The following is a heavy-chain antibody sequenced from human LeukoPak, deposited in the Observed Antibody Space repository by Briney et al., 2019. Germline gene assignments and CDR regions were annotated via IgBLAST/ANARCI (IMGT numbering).Heavy chain of an antibody. Sequence: GGSLRLSCAASGFTFSSYWMSWVRQAPGKGLEWVANIKQDGSEKYYVDSVKGRFTISRDNAKNSLYLQMNSLRAEDTAVYYCARVVRFLEWLPHDAFDIWGQGTMVTVSS. D-gene: IGHD3-3*01. CDR3: ARVVRFLEWLPHDAFDI. CDR1: GFTFSSYW. J-gene: IGHJ3*02. V-gene: IGHV3-7*01. CDR2: IKQDGSEK.